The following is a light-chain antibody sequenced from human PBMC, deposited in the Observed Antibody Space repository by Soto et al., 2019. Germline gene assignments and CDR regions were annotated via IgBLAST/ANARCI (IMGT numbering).Light chain of an antibody. CDR1: SGDVGRYNY. J-gene: IGLJ1*01. V-gene: IGLV2-14*01. CDR3: NSYTSSTTLYV. CDR2: EVS. Sequence: QSALTQPASVSGSAGESITISCAGTSGDVGRYNYVSWYQQYPGKAPKLIIYEVSNRPSGVSNRFSGSKSGNTASLTISGLQAEDEADYYCNSYTSSTTLYVFGTGTKLTV.